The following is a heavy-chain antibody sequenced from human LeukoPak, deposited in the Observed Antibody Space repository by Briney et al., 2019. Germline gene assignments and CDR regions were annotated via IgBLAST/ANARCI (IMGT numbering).Heavy chain of an antibody. J-gene: IGHJ4*02. CDR2: ISAYNGNT. V-gene: IGHV1-18*01. Sequence: ASVKASCKASGYTFTSYGISWVRQAPGQGLEWMGWISAYNGNTNYAQKLQGRVTMTTDTSTSTAYMELRSLRSDDTAVYYCARAFDSTPYPHPNDYWGQGTLVTVSS. CDR3: ARAFDSTPYPHPNDY. D-gene: IGHD3-22*01. CDR1: GYTFTSYG.